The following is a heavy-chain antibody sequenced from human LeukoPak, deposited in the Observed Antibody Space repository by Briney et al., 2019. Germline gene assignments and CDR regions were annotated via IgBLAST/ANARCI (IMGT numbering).Heavy chain of an antibody. V-gene: IGHV3-48*01. Sequence: PGGSLRLSCGASGYTFSDYTMNWVRQAPGKGPEWISYIRSGGSVMHYADSVKGRFTISRDNVENSLYLQMNSLRVEDTAVYYCTRDLEYWGQGVLVTVSS. CDR3: TRDLEY. CDR2: IRSGGSVM. J-gene: IGHJ4*02. CDR1: GYTFSDYT.